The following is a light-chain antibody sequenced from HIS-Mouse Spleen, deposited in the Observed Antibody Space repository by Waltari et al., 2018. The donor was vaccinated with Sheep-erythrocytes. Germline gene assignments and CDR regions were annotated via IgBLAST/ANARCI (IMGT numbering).Light chain of an antibody. CDR2: GKN. J-gene: IGLJ2*01. CDR1: SLRSYY. CDR3: QAWDSSTVV. V-gene: IGLV3-19*01. Sequence: VSVALGQTVRITCQGDSLRSYYASWFQQKPGQAPVLVIYGKNNRPSGIPDRFSGSNSGNTATLTISGTQAMDEADYYCQAWDSSTVVLGGGTKLTVL.